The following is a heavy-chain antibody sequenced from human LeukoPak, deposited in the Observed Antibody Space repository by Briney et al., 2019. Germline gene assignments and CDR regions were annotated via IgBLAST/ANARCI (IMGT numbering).Heavy chain of an antibody. Sequence: SQTLSLTCTVSGGSLSSYYWSWIRQPPGKGLEWIGYIYYSGSTNYNPSLKSRVTISVDTSKNQFSLKLSSVTAADTAVYYCARVGCSSTSCYHYGMDVWGQGTTVTVSS. V-gene: IGHV4-59*01. CDR3: ARVGCSSTSCYHYGMDV. CDR2: IYYSGST. J-gene: IGHJ6*02. D-gene: IGHD2-2*01. CDR1: GGSLSSYY.